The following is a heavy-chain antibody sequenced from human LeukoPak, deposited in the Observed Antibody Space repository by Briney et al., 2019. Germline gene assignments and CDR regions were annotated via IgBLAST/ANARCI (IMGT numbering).Heavy chain of an antibody. CDR2: IYPNSGVT. J-gene: IGHJ3*02. Sequence: ASVKVSCKTSGYTFTGYYMRWVRQAPGQGLEWMGWIYPNSGVTNSPQKFQGRVTMTRDTSISTAYMELSSLRSDDTAVYYCARLWGKFDAFDIWGQGTMVTVSS. CDR1: GYTFTGYY. D-gene: IGHD7-27*01. V-gene: IGHV1-2*02. CDR3: ARLWGKFDAFDI.